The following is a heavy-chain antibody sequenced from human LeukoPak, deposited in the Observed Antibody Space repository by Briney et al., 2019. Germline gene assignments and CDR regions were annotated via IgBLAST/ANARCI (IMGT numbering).Heavy chain of an antibody. J-gene: IGHJ5*02. Sequence: GGSLRLSCAASGFTFSSYAMHWVRQAPGKGLEWVAVISYDGSNKYYADSVKGRFTISRDNSKNTLYLQMNSLRAEDTAVYYCARDGYSSGLAPFDPWGQGTLVTVS. CDR2: ISYDGSNK. CDR1: GFTFSSYA. D-gene: IGHD3-22*01. CDR3: ARDGYSSGLAPFDP. V-gene: IGHV3-30-3*01.